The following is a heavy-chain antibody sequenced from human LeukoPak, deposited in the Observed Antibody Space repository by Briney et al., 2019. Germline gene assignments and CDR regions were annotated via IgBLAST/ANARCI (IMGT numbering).Heavy chain of an antibody. CDR1: GLTFSASW. D-gene: IGHD4-11*01. V-gene: IGHV3-7*01. CDR3: ARDRAYSTFDF. J-gene: IGHJ4*02. CDR2: INVDDSSK. Sequence: PGGSLRLSCAASGLTFSASWMTWVPQAPGKGLERVAIINVDDSSKSYLDSVKGRFTISRDNAKNSLYLQMNNLRAEDTAVYYCARDRAYSTFDFWGQGTLVAVSS.